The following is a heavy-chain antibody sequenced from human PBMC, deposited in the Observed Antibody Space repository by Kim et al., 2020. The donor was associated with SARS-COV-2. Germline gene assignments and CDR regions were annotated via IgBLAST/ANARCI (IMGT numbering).Heavy chain of an antibody. Sequence: ASVKVSCNASGYTFTGYYMHWVRQAPGQGLEWMGRINPNSGGTNYAQKFQGRVTMTRDTSISTAYMELSRLRSDDTAVYYCARDLPPEVTIFGVVIREYYFDHWGQGTLVTVSS. CDR2: INPNSGGT. CDR3: ARDLPPEVTIFGVVIREYYFDH. CDR1: GYTFTGYY. V-gene: IGHV1-2*06. D-gene: IGHD3-3*01. J-gene: IGHJ4*02.